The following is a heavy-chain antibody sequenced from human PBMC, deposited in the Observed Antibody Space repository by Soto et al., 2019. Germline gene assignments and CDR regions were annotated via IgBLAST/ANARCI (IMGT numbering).Heavy chain of an antibody. Sequence: QVELQQSGPGLVQPSQNLSLTCVISGDSVSTNSATWNWIRQSPSRGLEWLGRTYYRSKWNYDYAVFVTSRITITADTSKNQFSLQLNSVTPEDPAVYYCFRLIGNSWLAYWGQGILVTVSS. CDR2: TYYRSKWNY. CDR1: GDSVSTNSAT. CDR3: FRLIGNSWLAY. J-gene: IGHJ4*02. D-gene: IGHD3-22*01. V-gene: IGHV6-1*01.